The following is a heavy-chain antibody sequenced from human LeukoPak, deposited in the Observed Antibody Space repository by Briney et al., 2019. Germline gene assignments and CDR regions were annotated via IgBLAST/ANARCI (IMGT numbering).Heavy chain of an antibody. CDR3: ARVGRISMIGRQSHNDH. Sequence: PSETLSLTCAVYGGSFSGYYWSWIRQAPGKGLEWIGEINHSGSTNYNPSLKSRVTMSVDTSKDQFSLKLSSVTAADTAVYYCARVGRISMIGRQSHNDHWGQGTLVTVSS. D-gene: IGHD3-22*01. J-gene: IGHJ5*02. CDR2: INHSGST. CDR1: GGSFSGYY. V-gene: IGHV4-34*01.